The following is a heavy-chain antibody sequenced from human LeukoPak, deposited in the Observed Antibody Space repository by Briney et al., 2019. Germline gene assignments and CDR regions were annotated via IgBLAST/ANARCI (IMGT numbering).Heavy chain of an antibody. Sequence: GGSLRLSCAASGFTFRNYAMHWVRQAPGKGLEWMAFIRHDGSNIDYADSVKGRFTISRDNSKNTLYLQMNSLRAEDTAVYYCAKDSSSYLDYWGQGTLVTVSS. CDR3: AKDSSSYLDY. CDR2: IRHDGSNI. V-gene: IGHV3-30*02. J-gene: IGHJ4*02. D-gene: IGHD2-2*01. CDR1: GFTFRNYA.